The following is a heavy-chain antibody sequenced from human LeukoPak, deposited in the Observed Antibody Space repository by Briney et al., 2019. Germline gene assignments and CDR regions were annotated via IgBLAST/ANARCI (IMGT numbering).Heavy chain of an antibody. D-gene: IGHD3-16*01. Sequence: PGGSVRLSCAASGFTFTSYAMTWVRQAPGKGLQWVSAISGSGDSTHYADSVRGRFAISRDNSKNTVYLQMNSLRAEDTAVYYCARRGSWGEPRPFDYWGQGSLVTVSS. J-gene: IGHJ4*02. V-gene: IGHV3-23*01. CDR3: ARRGSWGEPRPFDY. CDR1: GFTFTSYA. CDR2: ISGSGDST.